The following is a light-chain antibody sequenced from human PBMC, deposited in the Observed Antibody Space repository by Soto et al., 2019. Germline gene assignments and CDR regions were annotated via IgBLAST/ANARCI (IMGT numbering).Light chain of an antibody. Sequence: PGERATLSCRASQSVSGNYLAWYQQKPGQAPSLLMHGASSRVTGIPERFSGSGYGTDFTLTISRLEPEDFAVYFWQHDVYPQAKLGPGTQG. V-gene: IGKV3-20*01. CDR1: QSVSGNY. CDR2: GAS. CDR3: QHDVYPQAK. J-gene: IGKJ1*01.